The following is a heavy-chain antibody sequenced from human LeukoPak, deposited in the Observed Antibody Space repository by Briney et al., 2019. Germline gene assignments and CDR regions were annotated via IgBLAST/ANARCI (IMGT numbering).Heavy chain of an antibody. CDR2: INHSGST. CDR1: GFTFRSST. V-gene: IGHV4-34*01. Sequence: PGGSLRLSCAASGFTFRSSTMSWIRQPPGKGLEWIGEINHSGSTNYNPSLKSRVTISVDTSKNQFSLKLSSATAADTAVYYCARGLEQLWYPERSEYFQHWGQGTLVTVSS. D-gene: IGHD5-18*01. J-gene: IGHJ1*01. CDR3: ARGLEQLWYPERSEYFQH.